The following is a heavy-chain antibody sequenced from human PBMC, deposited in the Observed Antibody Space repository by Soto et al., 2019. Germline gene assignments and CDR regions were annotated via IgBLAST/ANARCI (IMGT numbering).Heavy chain of an antibody. Sequence: QVQLQQWGAGLLKPSETLSLTCAVYGGSFSGYYWSWIRQPPGKGLEWIGEINHSGSTNYNPSLKSRVTISVDTSKNQFSLKLSSVTAADTAVYYCARGFRDGYNSGTFDYWGQGTLVTVSS. CDR1: GGSFSGYY. CDR2: INHSGST. CDR3: ARGFRDGYNSGTFDY. V-gene: IGHV4-34*01. D-gene: IGHD5-12*01. J-gene: IGHJ4*02.